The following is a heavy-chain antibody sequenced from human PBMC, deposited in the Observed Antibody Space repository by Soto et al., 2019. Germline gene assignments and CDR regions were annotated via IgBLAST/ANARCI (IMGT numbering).Heavy chain of an antibody. V-gene: IGHV4-39*01. CDR3: ARLGRCWYVWDYYYYMDA. J-gene: IGHJ6*03. Sequence: PSETLSLTCTVSGGSISSSSYYWGWIRQPPGKGLEWIGSIYYSGSTYYNPPLKSRVTISVDTSKNQFSLKLSSVTAADTAVYYCARLGRCWYVWDYYYYMDAWGQGTTVTVPS. CDR2: IYYSGST. CDR1: GGSISSSSYY. D-gene: IGHD2-15*01.